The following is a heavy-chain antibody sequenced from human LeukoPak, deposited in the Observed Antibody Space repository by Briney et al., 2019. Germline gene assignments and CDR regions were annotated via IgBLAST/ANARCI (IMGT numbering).Heavy chain of an antibody. CDR2: IYYSGST. J-gene: IGHJ4*02. CDR1: GGSISSYY. CDR3: ARANYDFWSGPLYYFDY. Sequence: SETLSLTCTASGGSISSYYWGWIRQPPGKGLEWIGSIYYSGSTYYNPSLKSRVTISVDTSKNQFSLKLSSVTAADTAVYYCARANYDFWSGPLYYFDYWGQGTLVTVSS. D-gene: IGHD3-3*01. V-gene: IGHV4-39*01.